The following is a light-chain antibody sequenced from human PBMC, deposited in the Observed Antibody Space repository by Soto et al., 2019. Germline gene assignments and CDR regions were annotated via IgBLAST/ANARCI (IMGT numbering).Light chain of an antibody. CDR2: AAS. V-gene: IGKV1-27*01. CDR3: QNYNSVPWT. CDR1: QGISNY. Sequence: DIQMTQSPSSLSASIGDRVTITCRASQGISNYLAWYQQKPGTAPKLLIYAASTLQSGVPSRFSGSGSGTDFALTISSLQPEDVATFYCQNYNSVPWTFGQGTKVEIK. J-gene: IGKJ1*01.